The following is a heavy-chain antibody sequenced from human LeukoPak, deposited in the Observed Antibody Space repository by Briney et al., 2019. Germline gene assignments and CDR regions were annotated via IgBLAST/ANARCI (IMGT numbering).Heavy chain of an antibody. D-gene: IGHD5-18*01. CDR2: IYYSGST. J-gene: IGHJ4*02. V-gene: IGHV4-31*03. Sequence: SETLSLTCTVSGGSISSGGYYWSWIRQHPGKGLEWIGYIYYSGSTYYNPSLKSRVTISVDTSKNQFSLKLSSVTAADTAVYYCARVKPDLAMGMIDYWGQGTLVTVSS. CDR3: ARVKPDLAMGMIDY. CDR1: GGSISSGGYY.